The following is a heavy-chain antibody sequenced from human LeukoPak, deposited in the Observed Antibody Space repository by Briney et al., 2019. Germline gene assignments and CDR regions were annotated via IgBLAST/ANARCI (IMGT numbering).Heavy chain of an antibody. V-gene: IGHV3-23*01. Sequence: QPGGSLRLSCAASGFTFSSYAMSWVRQAPGKGREWVSAIGGSGGSTYYAASVKGRFTISRDNSKNTLYLQMTSLRAEHTAVYYCANDPPSQPHAKYFDYWGQGTLVTVSS. CDR3: ANDPPSQPHAKYFDY. CDR2: IGGSGGST. D-gene: IGHD2-2*01. J-gene: IGHJ4*02. CDR1: GFTFSSYA.